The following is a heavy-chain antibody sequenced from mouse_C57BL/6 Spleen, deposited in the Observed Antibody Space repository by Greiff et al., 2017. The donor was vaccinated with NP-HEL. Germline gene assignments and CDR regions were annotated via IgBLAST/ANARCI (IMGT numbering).Heavy chain of an antibody. CDR3: ATIYYDYDGFAY. V-gene: IGHV1-74*01. J-gene: IGHJ3*01. Sequence: QVQLQQPGAELVKPGASVKVSCKASGYTFTSYWMHWVKQRPGQGLEWIGRIHPSDSDTNYNQKFKGKATLPVDKSSSPAYMQLSSLTSEDSAVYYCATIYYDYDGFAYWGQGTLVTVSA. CDR2: IHPSDSDT. D-gene: IGHD2-4*01. CDR1: GYTFTSYW.